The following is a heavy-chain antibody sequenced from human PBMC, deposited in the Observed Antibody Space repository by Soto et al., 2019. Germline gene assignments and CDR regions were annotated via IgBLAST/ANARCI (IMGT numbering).Heavy chain of an antibody. CDR3: AKYTLTPMGAFDI. CDR2: ISGPGGTA. J-gene: IGHJ3*02. CDR1: GFAFSTHA. V-gene: IGHV3-23*01. D-gene: IGHD4-17*01. Sequence: EVQLLESGGGLVQTGGSLRLSCAVSGFAFSTHAMSWVRQAPGKGLEWVSAISGPGGTAYYTDSVRGRFAISRDNSKTTLYLQMNSLRVEDTAVYYCAKYTLTPMGAFDIWGQGTKVTVSS.